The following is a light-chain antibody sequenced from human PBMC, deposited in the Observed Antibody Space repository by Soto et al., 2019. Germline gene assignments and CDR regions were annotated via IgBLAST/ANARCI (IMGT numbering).Light chain of an antibody. CDR2: KAP. Sequence: DIQMTQSPSTLSASVGDRVTITCRASQSISRWLARYQQKPGKAPNLLIYKAPSLDTGVPARFSGSGSGTQFTLTIIGLQPDDFASYYCHQYNSYSPTFGQGTKVEIK. CDR1: QSISRW. V-gene: IGKV1-5*03. CDR3: HQYNSYSPT. J-gene: IGKJ1*01.